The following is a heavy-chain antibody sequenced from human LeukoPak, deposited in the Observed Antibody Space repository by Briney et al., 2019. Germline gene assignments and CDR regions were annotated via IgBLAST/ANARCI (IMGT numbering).Heavy chain of an antibody. CDR1: GFTFSSYA. D-gene: IGHD5-18*01. Sequence: GRSLRLSCAAPGFTFSSYAMHWVRQAPGKGLEWVAVISYDGSNKYYADSVKGRFTISRDNSKNTLYLQMNSLRAEDTAVYYCAREDTAMAFDYWGQGTLVTVSS. J-gene: IGHJ4*02. CDR2: ISYDGSNK. V-gene: IGHV3-30-3*01. CDR3: AREDTAMAFDY.